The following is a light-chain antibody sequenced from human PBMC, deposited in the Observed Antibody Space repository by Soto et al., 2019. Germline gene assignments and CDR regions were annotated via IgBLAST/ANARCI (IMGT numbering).Light chain of an antibody. J-gene: IGKJ5*01. CDR2: DAS. Sequence: EIVLTQSPATRSLSPGERATLSCRASQSVSSYLAWYQQKPGQAPRLLIYDASNRATGIPARFSGSGSGTDFTLTISSLEPEDFAVYYCQQRSNWPPGGTFGQGTRLEIK. CDR3: QQRSNWPPGGT. V-gene: IGKV3-11*01. CDR1: QSVSSY.